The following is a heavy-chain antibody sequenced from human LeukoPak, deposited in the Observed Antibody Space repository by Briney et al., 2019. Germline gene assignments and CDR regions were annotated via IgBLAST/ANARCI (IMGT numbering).Heavy chain of an antibody. D-gene: IGHD4-17*01. CDR2: ISSSSSYI. CDR3: ARDKRVSYGDSPYYYYGMDV. Sequence: GGSLRLSCAASGFTFSSYGMHWVRQAPGKGLGWVSSISSSSSYIYYADSVKGRFTISRDNAKNSLYLQMNSLRAEDTAVYYCARDKRVSYGDSPYYYYGMDVWGQGTTVTVSS. J-gene: IGHJ6*02. V-gene: IGHV3-21*01. CDR1: GFTFSSYG.